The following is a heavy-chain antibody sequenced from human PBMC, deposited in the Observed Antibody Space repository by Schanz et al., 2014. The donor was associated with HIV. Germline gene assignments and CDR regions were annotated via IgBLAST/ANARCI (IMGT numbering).Heavy chain of an antibody. D-gene: IGHD3-10*01. CDR2: IWFDGSNK. CDR3: ASDGSGSYLTLSLLYYGMDV. J-gene: IGHJ6*02. CDR1: GFSFSSYG. V-gene: IGHV3-33*01. Sequence: QVQLVESGGGVVQPGRSLRLSCAASGFSFSSYGMHWVRQVPGKGLEWVAVIWFDGSNKYYGDSVKGRFTIARDNSKNTLYLQMNSLTAEDTAVYYCASDGSGSYLTLSLLYYGMDVWGQGTTVTVSS.